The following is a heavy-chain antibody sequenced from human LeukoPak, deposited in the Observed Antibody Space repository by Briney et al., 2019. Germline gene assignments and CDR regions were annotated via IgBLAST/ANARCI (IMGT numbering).Heavy chain of an antibody. J-gene: IGHJ3*02. CDR1: GFTFSSYW. CDR2: INADGSTT. V-gene: IGHV3-74*01. D-gene: IGHD3-16*02. CDR3: TRDSSLPGI. Sequence: GGSLRLSCVASGFTFSSYWMHWVRQAPGKGLVWVAYINADGSTTTYADSVKGRFTISRDNAENTLYLQMNSLRAEDTAVYHCTRDSSLPGIWGQGTMVTVSS.